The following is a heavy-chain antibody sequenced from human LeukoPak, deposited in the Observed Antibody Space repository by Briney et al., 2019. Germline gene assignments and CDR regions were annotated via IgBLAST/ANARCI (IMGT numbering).Heavy chain of an antibody. J-gene: IGHJ6*04. CDR2: ISWNRDYI. D-gene: IGHD3-10*02. CDR3: AELGITMIGGV. CDR1: GFTFDDYA. Sequence: GGSLRLSCAASGFTFDDYAMHGVRQVPGKGLELVSGISWNRDYIGYADSVKGRFTISIDNAKNSLYLQMNSLRAEDTAVYYCAELGITMIGGVWGKGTTVTISS. V-gene: IGHV3-9*01.